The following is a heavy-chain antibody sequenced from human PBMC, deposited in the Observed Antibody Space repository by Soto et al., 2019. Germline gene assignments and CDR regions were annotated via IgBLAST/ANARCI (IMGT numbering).Heavy chain of an antibody. V-gene: IGHV3-23*01. CDR3: AKVVSMVRGVITFGFDY. J-gene: IGHJ4*02. CDR1: GFTFSSYA. CDR2: ISGSGGST. D-gene: IGHD3-10*01. Sequence: GSLRLSCAASGFTFSSYAMSWVRQAPGKGLEWVSAISGSGGSTYYADSVKGRFTISRDNSKNTLYLQMNSLRAEDTAVYYCAKVVSMVRGVITFGFDYWGQGTLVNDSS.